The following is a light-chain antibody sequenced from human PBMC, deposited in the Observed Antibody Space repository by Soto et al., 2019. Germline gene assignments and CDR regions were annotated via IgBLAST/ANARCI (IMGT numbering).Light chain of an antibody. CDR1: QSVSSSY. J-gene: IGKJ3*01. CDR3: QQYGSSPGIT. CDR2: GAS. Sequence: EIVLTQSTGTLSLSPGERATLSCRASQSVSSSYLAWYQQKPGQAPRLLIYGASSRATGIPDRFSGSGSGTDFTLTISRLEPEDFAVYYCQQYGSSPGITFGPGTKVDIK. V-gene: IGKV3-20*01.